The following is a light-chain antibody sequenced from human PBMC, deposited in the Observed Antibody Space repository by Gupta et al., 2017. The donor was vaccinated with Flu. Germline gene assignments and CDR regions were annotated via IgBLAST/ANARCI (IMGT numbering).Light chain of an antibody. V-gene: IGLV1-40*01. CDR3: QAYDTRLRRAV. CDR2: DND. J-gene: IGLJ2*01. CDR1: SSNIGSGYD. Sequence: QPVLTQPPSVFGAPGLRVTSSCTGGSSNIGSGYDVHWYRQLPGAAPTLLIYDNDIRPSGIPDRFSGSRSGTSASLAISGLQAEDEADYYCQAYDTRLRRAVFGGGTTLIVL.